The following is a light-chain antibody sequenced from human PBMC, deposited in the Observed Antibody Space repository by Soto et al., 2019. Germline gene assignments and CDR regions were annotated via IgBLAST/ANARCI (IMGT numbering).Light chain of an antibody. CDR3: AAWDDSLNGLV. Sequence: QAVVTQPPSASGTPGQRVTISCSGRSSNIGSNTVNWYQQLPGTAPKLLIYSNNQRPSGVPDRFSGSKSGTSASLAISGLQSEDEADYYCAAWDDSLNGLVFGGGTQVTVL. V-gene: IGLV1-44*01. CDR1: SSNIGSNT. J-gene: IGLJ2*01. CDR2: SNN.